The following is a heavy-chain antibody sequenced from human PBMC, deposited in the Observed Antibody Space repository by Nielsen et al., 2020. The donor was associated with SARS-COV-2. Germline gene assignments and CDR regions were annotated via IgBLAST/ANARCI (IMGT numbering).Heavy chain of an antibody. J-gene: IGHJ6*03. CDR1: GFTFSSYS. Sequence: GESLKISCAASGFTFSSYSMNWVRQAPGKGLEWVSSISSSSSYMYYADSVKGRFTISRDNAKNSLYLQMNSLRAEDTAVYYCARDGAGTTFIDYYYYMDVWGKGTTVTVSS. D-gene: IGHD4-17*01. CDR3: ARDGAGTTFIDYYYYMDV. CDR2: ISSSSSYM. V-gene: IGHV3-21*01.